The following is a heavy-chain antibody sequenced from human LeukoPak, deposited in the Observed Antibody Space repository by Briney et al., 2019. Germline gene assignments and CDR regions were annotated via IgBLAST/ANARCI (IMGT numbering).Heavy chain of an antibody. V-gene: IGHV4-61*09. D-gene: IGHD3-22*01. Sequence: SETLSLTCTVSGGSINSATYFWGWIRQPAGKGLEWIGQIYTSGNPKYNPSNPSLKSRVTMSVDTSKNHFSLKLNSVTAADTAVYYCARQYDSSTYYPSYYFDFWGRGTLVTVSS. CDR1: GGSINSATYF. J-gene: IGHJ4*02. CDR2: IYTSGNP. CDR3: ARQYDSSTYYPSYYFDF.